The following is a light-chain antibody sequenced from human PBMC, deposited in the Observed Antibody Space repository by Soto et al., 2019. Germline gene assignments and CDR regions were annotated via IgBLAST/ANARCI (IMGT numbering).Light chain of an antibody. CDR3: QQYNNWPPDT. CDR2: VAS. J-gene: IGKJ2*01. Sequence: EIILTQSQASLSVSLGERATLSCRASQSVNNNLALYQQKRGQAPRLLIYVASTRTTGIPGRLRGSGSGTEFTLTITSRQSEDFAVYFCQQYNNWPPDTFGQGTKLEIK. V-gene: IGKV3-15*01. CDR1: QSVNNN.